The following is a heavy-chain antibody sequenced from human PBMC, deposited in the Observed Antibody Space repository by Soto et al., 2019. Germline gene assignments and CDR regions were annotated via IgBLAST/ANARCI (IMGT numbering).Heavy chain of an antibody. V-gene: IGHV3-23*01. CDR1: GFTFSSYA. D-gene: IGHD4-17*01. Sequence: EVQLLESGGGLVQPGGSLRLSCAASGFTFSSYAMSWVRQAPGKGLEWVSSITSSGGTTYYSDSVKGRFTISRDNSGNTLYLQMNSLRAEDTAIYYCANLRGDTVTTPSWGQGTLVTVSS. CDR3: ANLRGDTVTTPS. J-gene: IGHJ5*02. CDR2: ITSSGGTT.